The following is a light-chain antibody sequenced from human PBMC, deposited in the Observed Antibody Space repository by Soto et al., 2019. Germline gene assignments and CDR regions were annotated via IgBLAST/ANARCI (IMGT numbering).Light chain of an antibody. CDR1: QSVSSN. Sequence: EIVMTQSPATLSLSPGERATLSCRASQSVSSNLAWYQQKPGQAPRLLIYDASKRATGIPDRFSGGGSGTDFTLTISRVEPEDFALYICQQYDGSPITFGQGTRLEIK. J-gene: IGKJ5*01. CDR2: DAS. CDR3: QQYDGSPIT. V-gene: IGKV3-20*01.